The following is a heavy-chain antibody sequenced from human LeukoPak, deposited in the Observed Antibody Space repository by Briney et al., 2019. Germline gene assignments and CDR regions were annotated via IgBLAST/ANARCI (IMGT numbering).Heavy chain of an antibody. CDR1: GYSISSGYY. J-gene: IGHJ4*02. V-gene: IGHV4-38-2*02. CDR2: IYHSGST. Sequence: SETLSLTCTVSGYSISSGYYWGWIRQPLGKGLEWIGSIYHSGSTYYNPSLKSRVTISVDTSKNQFSPKLSSVTAADTAVYYCARGTYYYDSSGFGIDYWGQGTLVTVSS. D-gene: IGHD3-22*01. CDR3: ARGTYYYDSSGFGIDY.